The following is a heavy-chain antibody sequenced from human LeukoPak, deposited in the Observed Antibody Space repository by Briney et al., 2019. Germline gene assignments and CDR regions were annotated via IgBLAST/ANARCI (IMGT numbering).Heavy chain of an antibody. V-gene: IGHV1-69*05. Sequence: EASVKVSCKASGGTFSSYAISWVRQAPGQGLEWMGRIIPIFGTANYAQKFQGRVTITTDESTSIAYMELSSLRSEDTAVYYCARELGYCTNGVCQDWYFDLWGRGTLVTVSS. CDR3: ARELGYCTNGVCQDWYFDL. J-gene: IGHJ2*01. CDR1: GGTFSSYA. D-gene: IGHD2-8*01. CDR2: IIPIFGTA.